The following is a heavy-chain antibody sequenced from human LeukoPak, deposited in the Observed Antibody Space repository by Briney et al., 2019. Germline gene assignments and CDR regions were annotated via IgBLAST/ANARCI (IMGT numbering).Heavy chain of an antibody. CDR3: ARAAAAAGKGYRYYYYYYMDV. V-gene: IGHV1-18*01. D-gene: IGHD6-13*01. Sequence: ASVKVSCKASGYTFTSYGISWVRQAPGQGLEWMGWISAYNGNTNYAQKLQGRVTMTTDTSTSTAYMELRSLRSDDTAVYYCARAAAAAGKGYRYYYYYYMDVWGKGTTVTVFS. CDR2: ISAYNGNT. CDR1: GYTFTSYG. J-gene: IGHJ6*03.